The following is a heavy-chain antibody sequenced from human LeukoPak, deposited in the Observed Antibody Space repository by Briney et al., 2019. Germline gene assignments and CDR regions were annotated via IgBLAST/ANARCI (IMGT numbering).Heavy chain of an antibody. V-gene: IGHV4-39*01. J-gene: IGHJ2*01. CDR1: GGSISSSNYY. Sequence: SETLSLTCTVSGGSISSSNYYWGWIRQPPGKGLEWIGSINYSGSTYYNPSLKSRVTISVDTSKNQFSLKLTSVTAADTAVFYCARLPSPYAGWYFDLWGRGTLVTVPS. D-gene: IGHD2-2*01. CDR3: ARLPSPYAGWYFDL. CDR2: INYSGST.